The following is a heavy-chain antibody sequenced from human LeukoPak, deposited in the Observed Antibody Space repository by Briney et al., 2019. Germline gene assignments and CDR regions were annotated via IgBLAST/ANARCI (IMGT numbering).Heavy chain of an antibody. CDR2: IDPNTGGT. D-gene: IGHD1-26*01. Sequence: ASVKVSCKASGYTFTGHFIHWVRQAPGQGLEWMGRIDPNTGGTKSAKNFQGRVTMTRDTSISTAYMALSGLRSDDTAVYYCASLYDIVGTTVDYWGQGTLVTVSS. J-gene: IGHJ4*02. CDR1: GYTFTGHF. V-gene: IGHV1-2*06. CDR3: ASLYDIVGTTVDY.